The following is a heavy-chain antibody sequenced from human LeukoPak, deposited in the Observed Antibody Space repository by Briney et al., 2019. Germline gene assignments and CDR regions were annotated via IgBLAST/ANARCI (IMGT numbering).Heavy chain of an antibody. CDR3: ARDGYYGSGSYPPYYYGMDV. CDR2: ISSSSSYI. J-gene: IGHJ6*02. V-gene: IGHV3-21*01. Sequence: GGSLRLSCAASGFTFSSYSMNWVRQAPGKGLEWVSSISSSSSYIYYADSVKGRFTISRDNAKNSLYLQMNSLRAEDTAVYYCARDGYYGSGSYPPYYYGMDVWGQGTTVTVSS. D-gene: IGHD3-10*01. CDR1: GFTFSSYS.